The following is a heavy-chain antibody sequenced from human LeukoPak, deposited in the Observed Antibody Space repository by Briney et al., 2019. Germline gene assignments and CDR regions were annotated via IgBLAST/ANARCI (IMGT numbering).Heavy chain of an antibody. V-gene: IGHV3-21*01. CDR3: YLPAATTILRMSDAFDI. D-gene: IGHD2-2*01. Sequence: PGGSLSLSCAASGFTFSSYSMNWVRQAPGKGLEWVSSISSSSSYIYYADSVKGRFTISRDNAKNSLYLQMNSLRAEDTAVYYCYLPAATTILRMSDAFDIWGQGTMVTVSS. J-gene: IGHJ3*02. CDR1: GFTFSSYS. CDR2: ISSSSSYI.